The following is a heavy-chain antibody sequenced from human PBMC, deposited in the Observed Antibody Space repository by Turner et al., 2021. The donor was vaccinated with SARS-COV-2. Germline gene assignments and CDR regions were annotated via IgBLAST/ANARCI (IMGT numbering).Heavy chain of an antibody. V-gene: IGHV3-30-3*01. CDR3: AKADRVMIVVVITLFDY. Sequence: QVQLVESGGGVVQPGRALRLSCAASGFTFSSYARPWVRQAPGKGLEWVAVISYDGSNKYYADSVKGRFTISRDNSKNTLYLQMNSLRAEDTAVYYCAKADRVMIVVVITLFDYWGQGTLVTVSS. CDR2: ISYDGSNK. D-gene: IGHD3-22*01. J-gene: IGHJ4*02. CDR1: GFTFSSYA.